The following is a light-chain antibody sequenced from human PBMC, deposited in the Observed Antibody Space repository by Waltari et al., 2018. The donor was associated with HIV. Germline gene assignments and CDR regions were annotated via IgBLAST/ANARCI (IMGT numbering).Light chain of an antibody. V-gene: IGLV2-14*01. CDR1: SRHDGTYNF. CDR3: SSYTTINTGV. J-gene: IGLJ1*01. Sequence: QSALAQPASVSGSPGPSVTISSTGTSRHDGTYNFVSWYHHHPDRTPKLIIYEFFNRPSVVSNRFSGSKSCNTASLTSAGLQAAGEADYYCSSYTTINTGVFGTGTKVTVL. CDR2: EFF.